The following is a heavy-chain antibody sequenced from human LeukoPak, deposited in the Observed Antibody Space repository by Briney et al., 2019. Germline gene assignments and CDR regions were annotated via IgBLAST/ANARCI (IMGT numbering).Heavy chain of an antibody. CDR3: AKDPSGSYYSYYYYYYMDV. V-gene: IGHV3-30*02. D-gene: IGHD1-26*01. CDR1: GFTFSTYW. Sequence: QAGGSLRLSCAASGFTFSTYWMSWVRQAPGKGLEWVAFIRYDGSNKYYADSVKGRFTISRDNSKNTLYLQMNSLRAEDTAVYYCAKDPSGSYYSYYYYYYMDVWGKGTTVTISS. CDR2: IRYDGSNK. J-gene: IGHJ6*03.